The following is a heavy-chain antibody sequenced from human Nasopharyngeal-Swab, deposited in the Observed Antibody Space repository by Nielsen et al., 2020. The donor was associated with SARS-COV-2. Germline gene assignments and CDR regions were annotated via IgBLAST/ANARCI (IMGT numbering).Heavy chain of an antibody. CDR2: INPTDGGT. V-gene: IGHV1-46*01. J-gene: IGHJ6*02. Sequence: ASVKVSCKASGYTFTSYYLHWVRQAPGQGLEWMGIINPTDGGTSYAQKFEGRVTMTRATSTSTVYMELNSLRSEDTAVYYCARVLPFRITGTSGMDVWGQGTTVTVSS. CDR3: ARVLPFRITGTSGMDV. CDR1: GYTFTSYY. D-gene: IGHD1-7*01.